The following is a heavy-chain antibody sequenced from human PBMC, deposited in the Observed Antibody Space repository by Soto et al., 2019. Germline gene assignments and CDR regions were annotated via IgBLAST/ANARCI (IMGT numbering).Heavy chain of an antibody. CDR3: ARHPSDFWFDP. J-gene: IGHJ5*02. D-gene: IGHD2-21*02. CDR1: GGSISSSSYF. V-gene: IGHV4-39*01. CDR2: IYYSGST. Sequence: SETLSLTCTVSGGSISSSSYFWGWIRQPPGKGLEWIGSIYYSGSTYYNPSLKSRVTVSVDTSRTQFSLKLSSVTAADTAVYYCARHPSDFWFDPWGQGTLVTSPQ.